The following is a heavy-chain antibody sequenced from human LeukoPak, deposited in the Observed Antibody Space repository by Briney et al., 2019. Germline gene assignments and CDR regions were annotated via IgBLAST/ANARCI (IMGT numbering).Heavy chain of an antibody. CDR3: ARGGRQLLWFGELLEDYYFDY. D-gene: IGHD3-10*01. CDR1: GFTFSNYA. CDR2: INWNGGST. V-gene: IGHV3-20*04. Sequence: GGSLRLSCAASGFTFSNYAMSWVRQAPGKGLEWVSGINWNGGSTGYADSVKGRFTISRDNAKNSLYLQMNSLRAEDTALYYCARGGRQLLWFGELLEDYYFDYWGQGTLVTVSS. J-gene: IGHJ4*02.